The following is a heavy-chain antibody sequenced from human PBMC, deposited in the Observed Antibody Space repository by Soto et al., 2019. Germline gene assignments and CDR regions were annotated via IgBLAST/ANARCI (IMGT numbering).Heavy chain of an antibody. CDR1: GGTFSSYA. CDR2: IIPIFGTA. CDR3: ARDGEYYYDSSGYYLFDY. D-gene: IGHD3-22*01. V-gene: IGHV1-69*13. Sequence: GASVKVSCKASGGTFSSYAISWVRQAPGQGLEWMGGIIPIFGTANYAQKFQGRVTITADESTSTAYMELSSLRSEDTAVYYCARDGEYYYDSSGYYLFDYWGQGTLVTVSS. J-gene: IGHJ4*02.